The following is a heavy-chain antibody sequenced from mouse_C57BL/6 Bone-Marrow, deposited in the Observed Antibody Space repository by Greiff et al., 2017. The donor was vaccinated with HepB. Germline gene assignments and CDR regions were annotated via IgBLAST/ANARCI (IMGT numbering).Heavy chain of an antibody. Sequence: EVKVVESGGGLVQSGRSLRLSCATSGFTFSDFYMEWVRQAPGKGLEWIAASRNKANDYTTEYSASVKGRFIVSRDTSQSILYLQMNALRAEDTAIYYCARDWRGAMDYWGQGTSVTVSS. J-gene: IGHJ4*01. CDR3: ARDWRGAMDY. CDR2: SRNKANDYTT. CDR1: GFTFSDFY. V-gene: IGHV7-1*01.